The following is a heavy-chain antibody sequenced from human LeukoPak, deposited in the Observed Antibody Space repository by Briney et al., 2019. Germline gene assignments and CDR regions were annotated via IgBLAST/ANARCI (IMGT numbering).Heavy chain of an antibody. J-gene: IGHJ5*02. CDR1: GFTFSSYA. V-gene: IGHV3-23*01. Sequence: GGSLRLSCAASGFTFSSYAMSWVRQAPGKGLEWDSAISGSGGSTYYADSVKGRFTISRDNSKNTLYLKMNSLRAEDTAVYYCAKDHLIDIAAAKGRVGAAWFDPWGQGTLVTVSS. CDR3: AKDHLIDIAAAKGRVGAAWFDP. CDR2: ISGSGGST. D-gene: IGHD6-13*01.